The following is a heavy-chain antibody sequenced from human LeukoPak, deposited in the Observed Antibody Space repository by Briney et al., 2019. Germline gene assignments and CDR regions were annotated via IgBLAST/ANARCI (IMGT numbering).Heavy chain of an antibody. CDR3: ARIDTVVLPSTMFDY. J-gene: IGHJ4*02. Sequence: PSETLSLTCTVSGVSISSSSYYWGWLRLPPGKGLEWIGSINYSGNTYYNPSLKSRVTISVDTSRNQFSLKLSSVTAADTALYYCARIDTVVLPSTMFDYWGQGTPVTVSS. CDR1: GVSISSSSYY. D-gene: IGHD2-2*01. V-gene: IGHV4-39*01. CDR2: INYSGNT.